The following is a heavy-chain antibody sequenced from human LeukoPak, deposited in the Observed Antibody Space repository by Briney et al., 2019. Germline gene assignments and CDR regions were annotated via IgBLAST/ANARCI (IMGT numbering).Heavy chain of an antibody. Sequence: GESLKISCKGSGYSFTSYWIGWARQMPGKGLEWMGIIYPGDSDTRYSPSFQGQVTISADKSISTAYLQWSSLKASDTAMYYCARHESDCSGGSCYVGWFDPWGQGTLVTVSS. V-gene: IGHV5-51*01. CDR3: ARHESDCSGGSCYVGWFDP. D-gene: IGHD2-15*01. CDR1: GYSFTSYW. J-gene: IGHJ5*02. CDR2: IYPGDSDT.